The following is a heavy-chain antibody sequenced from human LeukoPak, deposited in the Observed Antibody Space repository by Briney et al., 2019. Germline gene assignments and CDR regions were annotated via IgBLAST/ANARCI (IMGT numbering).Heavy chain of an antibody. J-gene: IGHJ5*02. CDR3: ARASLRYSSSWGFDP. V-gene: IGHV1-69*13. CDR2: IISIFGTA. CDR1: VGTFSSYA. Sequence: GASVKVSCKASVGTFSSYAISWVRQAPGQGLEWVGGIISIFGTANYAQKFQGRVTITPDESTSTAYMELSSLRSEDTAVYYCARASLRYSSSWGFDPWGQGTLVTVSS. D-gene: IGHD6-13*01.